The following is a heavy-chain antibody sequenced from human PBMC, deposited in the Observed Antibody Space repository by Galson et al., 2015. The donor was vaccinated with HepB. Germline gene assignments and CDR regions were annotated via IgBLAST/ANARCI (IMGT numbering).Heavy chain of an antibody. D-gene: IGHD3-9*01. Sequence: SETLSLTCTVSGGSISSSSYYWGWIRQPPGKGLEWIGSIYYSGSTYYNPSLKSRVTISVDTSKNQFSLKLSSVTAADTAVYYCARDPVLRYFDWSIGVLYYYYYYGMDVWGQGTTVTVSS. CDR1: GGSISSSSYY. CDR2: IYYSGST. V-gene: IGHV4-39*02. J-gene: IGHJ6*02. CDR3: ARDPVLRYFDWSIGVLYYYYYYGMDV.